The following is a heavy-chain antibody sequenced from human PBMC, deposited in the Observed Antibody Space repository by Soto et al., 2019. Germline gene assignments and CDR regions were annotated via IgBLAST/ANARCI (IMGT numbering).Heavy chain of an antibody. D-gene: IGHD3-22*01. CDR2: MNPNSGNT. CDR1: GYTFTSYD. V-gene: IGHV1-8*01. J-gene: IGHJ4*02. Sequence: GPSVKVSCKASGYTFTSYDINWVRQATGRGLEWMGWMNPNSGNTGYAQKFQGRVTMTRNTSISTAYMELSSLRSEDTAVYYCARGGGHYYDSSGYYYYFDYWGQGTLVTVSS. CDR3: ARGGGHYYDSSGYYYYFDY.